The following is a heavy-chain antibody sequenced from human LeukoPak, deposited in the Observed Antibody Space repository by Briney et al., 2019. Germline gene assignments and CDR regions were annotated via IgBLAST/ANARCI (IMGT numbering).Heavy chain of an antibody. Sequence: GGSLRLSSAPSGSTLSSYATSCVRPAPGDGLGWVSSISGRVASTYYADSVKARFTISRDNSKNTLYLQMSSLRAEDTAVYYCAKEVAGTAPLDYWGQGTLVTVSS. CDR1: GSTLSSYA. D-gene: IGHD6-19*01. CDR2: ISGRVAST. V-gene: IGHV3-23*01. J-gene: IGHJ4*02. CDR3: AKEVAGTAPLDY.